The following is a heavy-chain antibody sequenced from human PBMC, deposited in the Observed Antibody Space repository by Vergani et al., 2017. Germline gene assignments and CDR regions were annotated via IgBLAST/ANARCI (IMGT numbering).Heavy chain of an antibody. Sequence: QVQLQQSGPGLVKPSQTLSLTCAISGDSVSSNSAAWNWIRQSPSRGLEWLGRTYYRSKWYNDYAVSVKSRITINPDTSKNQVSLQLNSVTPEDTAVYYCARAAAYSSSWTVTYYYGMDVWGQGTTVTVSS. CDR2: TYYRSKWYN. J-gene: IGHJ6*02. CDR3: ARAAAYSSSWTVTYYYGMDV. CDR1: GDSVSSNSAA. V-gene: IGHV6-1*01. D-gene: IGHD6-13*01.